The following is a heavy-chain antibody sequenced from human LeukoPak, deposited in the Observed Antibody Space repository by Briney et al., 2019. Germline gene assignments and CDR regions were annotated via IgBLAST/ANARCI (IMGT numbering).Heavy chain of an antibody. CDR2: IKEGGIEK. J-gene: IGHJ3*02. Sequence: PGGSLRLSCVASGFRFSNYWMVWVRQAPGKGLEWVANIKEGGIEKYYVDSVRGRCTISRDNAKNSLYLQMNSLRADDTAIYYCARSGYFYDAFDIWGQGTMVTVSS. CDR3: ARSGYFYDAFDI. D-gene: IGHD3-22*01. CDR1: GFRFSNYW. V-gene: IGHV3-7*04.